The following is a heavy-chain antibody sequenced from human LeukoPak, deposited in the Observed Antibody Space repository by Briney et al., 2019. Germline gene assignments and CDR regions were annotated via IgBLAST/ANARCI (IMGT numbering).Heavy chain of an antibody. CDR2: INPNSGGT. V-gene: IGHV1-2*02. Sequence: GASVKVSCKASGYTLTNYDINWVRQATGQGLEWMGWINPNSGGTNYAQKFQGRVTMTRDTSISTAYMELSRLRSDDTAVYYCARYCSSTSCYSDAFDIWGQGTMVTVSS. CDR1: GYTLTNYD. CDR3: ARYCSSTSCYSDAFDI. D-gene: IGHD2-2*02. J-gene: IGHJ3*02.